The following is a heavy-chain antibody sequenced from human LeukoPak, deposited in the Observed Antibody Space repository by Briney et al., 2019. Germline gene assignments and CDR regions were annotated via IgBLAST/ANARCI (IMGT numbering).Heavy chain of an antibody. CDR2: ISGSGGST. Sequence: GGSPRLSCAASGFTFSNYAMSWVRQAPGKGREWVSVISGSGGSTYYADSVKGRFTISRDNSKNTLYLQMYSLRAEDTAVYYCAKDPLLDAFDIWGQGTMVTVSS. V-gene: IGHV3-23*01. CDR3: AKDPLLDAFDI. J-gene: IGHJ3*02. CDR1: GFTFSNYA. D-gene: IGHD1-26*01.